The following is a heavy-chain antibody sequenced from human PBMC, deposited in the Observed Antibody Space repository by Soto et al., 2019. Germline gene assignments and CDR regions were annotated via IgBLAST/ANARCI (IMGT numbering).Heavy chain of an antibody. D-gene: IGHD3-22*01. CDR1: GFNFSAFW. J-gene: IGHJ6*02. Sequence: EVQLVESGGGLVQSGESLTISCAASGFNFSAFWMHWVRQVPGKAPVWVSRVHFDGSTTAYADSVRGRFTISRDNAKKTLYLHMESLRVEDTAVYYCTRDYYERGPGYYRDFGMDVWGQGTTVTVS. CDR2: VHFDGSTT. V-gene: IGHV3-74*01. CDR3: TRDYYERGPGYYRDFGMDV.